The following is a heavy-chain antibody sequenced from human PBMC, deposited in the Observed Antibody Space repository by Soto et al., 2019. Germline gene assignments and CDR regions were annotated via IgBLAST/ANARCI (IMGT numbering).Heavy chain of an antibody. Sequence: GGSLRLSCAASGFTFSSYAMHWVRQAPGKGLEWVAVISYDGSNKYYADSVKGRFTISRDNSKNTLYLQMNSLRAEDTAVYYCARGGVVPAAIVGYYYYYGMDVWGQGTTVTVS. J-gene: IGHJ6*02. V-gene: IGHV3-30-3*01. CDR1: GFTFSSYA. D-gene: IGHD2-2*01. CDR2: ISYDGSNK. CDR3: ARGGVVPAAIVGYYYYYGMDV.